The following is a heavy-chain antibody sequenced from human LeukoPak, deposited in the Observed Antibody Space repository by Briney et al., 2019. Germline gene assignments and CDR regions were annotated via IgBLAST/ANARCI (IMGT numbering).Heavy chain of an antibody. Sequence: PGGSLRLSCAASGFTFSSYSMNWVRRAPGKGLEWVSYISSSSSTIYYADSVKGRFTISRDNAKNSLYLQMNSLRAEDTAVYYCARDHGSTTDYYYYYMDVWGKGTTVTVSS. CDR1: GFTFSSYS. CDR3: ARDHGSTTDYYYYYMDV. CDR2: ISSSSSTI. V-gene: IGHV3-48*01. J-gene: IGHJ6*03. D-gene: IGHD2-2*01.